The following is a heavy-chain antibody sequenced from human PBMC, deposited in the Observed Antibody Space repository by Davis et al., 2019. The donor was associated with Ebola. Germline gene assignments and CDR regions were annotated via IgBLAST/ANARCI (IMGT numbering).Heavy chain of an antibody. J-gene: IGHJ4*02. V-gene: IGHV1-18*04. CDR2: ISIYNGHT. CDR3: ARDSGLITAEWTGP. Sequence: ASVKVSCKASGYTFDNYGVSWVRQTRGRGLEWMGWISIYNGHTKYAERFQERVTLTSDTSTKTAFLELRNLQYDDTAIYYCARDSGLITAEWTGPWGQGTLVTVSS. CDR1: GYTFDNYG. D-gene: IGHD3-16*01.